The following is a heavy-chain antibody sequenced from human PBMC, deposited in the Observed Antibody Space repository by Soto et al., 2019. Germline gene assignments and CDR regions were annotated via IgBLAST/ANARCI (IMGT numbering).Heavy chain of an antibody. CDR3: ASIPTFMVLTPRDY. V-gene: IGHV3-23*05. D-gene: IGHD2-21*02. CDR1: GLDFSGFS. J-gene: IGHJ4*02. CDR2: IGISSTIT. Sequence: EVQFLESGGGLVQPGGSLRLSCATSGLDFSGFSMNWVRQAPGKGLEWVSSIGISSTITYYADSVKGRFTISRDNSKSNLNPQMDSLKVEDTAFYYCASIPTFMVLTPRDYWGQGTLVTVSA.